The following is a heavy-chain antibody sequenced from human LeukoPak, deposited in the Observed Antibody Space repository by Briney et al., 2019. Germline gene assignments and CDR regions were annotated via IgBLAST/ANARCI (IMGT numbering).Heavy chain of an antibody. D-gene: IGHD4-17*01. CDR1: GGSISSSSYY. CDR2: IYYSGST. J-gene: IGHJ4*02. Sequence: PSETLSLTCTVSGGSISSSSYYWGWIRQPPGKGLEWIGSIYYSGSTYYNPSLKSRVTISVDTSKNQFSLKLSSVTAADTAVYYCARGPQTVTTQYYFDYWGQGTLVTVSS. V-gene: IGHV4-39*01. CDR3: ARGPQTVTTQYYFDY.